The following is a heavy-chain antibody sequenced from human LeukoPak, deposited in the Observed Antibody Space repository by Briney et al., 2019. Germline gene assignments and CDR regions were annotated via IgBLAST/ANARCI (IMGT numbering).Heavy chain of an antibody. CDR2: IYYTGTT. CDR1: GGAISSGGYY. CDR3: ARSGDAYSFDY. V-gene: IGHV4-31*01. D-gene: IGHD5-24*01. Sequence: PSQTLSLTCTVSGGAISSGGYYWSWIRQRPGKGLDWIGYIYYTGTTYYHPSLKSQVTISLDTSENQFSLRLNSVTAADAAVYFCARSGDAYSFDYWGQGSLVIVSS. J-gene: IGHJ4*02.